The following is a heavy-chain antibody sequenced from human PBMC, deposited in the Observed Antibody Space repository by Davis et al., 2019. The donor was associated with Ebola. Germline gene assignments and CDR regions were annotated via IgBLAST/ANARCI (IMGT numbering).Heavy chain of an antibody. CDR3: ARDGELLWFGELLYAYYGMDV. CDR2: VRSHGSDD. CDR1: GFTFSSYG. D-gene: IGHD3-10*01. J-gene: IGHJ6*02. V-gene: IGHV3-30*02. Sequence: GESLKISCAASGFTFSSYGMHWVRQAPGRGLEWVAFVRSHGSDDHYADSVKGRFTISRDKSKNTLYLQMNSLRAEDTAVYYCARDGELLWFGELLYAYYGMDVWGQGTTVTVSS.